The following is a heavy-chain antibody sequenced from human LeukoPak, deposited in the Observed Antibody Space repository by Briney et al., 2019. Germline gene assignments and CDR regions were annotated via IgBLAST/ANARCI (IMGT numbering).Heavy chain of an antibody. D-gene: IGHD3-9*01. J-gene: IGHJ3*02. CDR2: INPSGGST. CDR3: ARGAYYDILTGYGGAFDI. Sequence: GASVTVSCKASAYTFTSYYMHWVRQAPGQGLEWMGIINPSGGSTSYAQKFQGRVTMTRDTSTSTVYMELRSLRSEDTAVYYCARGAYYDILTGYGGAFDIWGQGTMVTVSS. V-gene: IGHV1-46*01. CDR1: AYTFTSYY.